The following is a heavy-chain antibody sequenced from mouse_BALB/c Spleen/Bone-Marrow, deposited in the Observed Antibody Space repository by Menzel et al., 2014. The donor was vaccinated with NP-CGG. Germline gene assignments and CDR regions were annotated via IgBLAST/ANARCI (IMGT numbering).Heavy chain of an antibody. Sequence: DVQLQESGGGLVQPGGSLKLSCAASGFDFSRYWMSWVRQAPGKGLEWIREINPDSSTINYTPSLKDKFIISRDNAKNTLYLQMSKVRSEDTALYYCARLGYYGGFAYWGQGTLVTVSA. CDR1: GFDFSRYW. CDR3: ARLGYYGGFAY. V-gene: IGHV4-1*02. CDR2: INPDSSTI. J-gene: IGHJ3*01. D-gene: IGHD2-3*01.